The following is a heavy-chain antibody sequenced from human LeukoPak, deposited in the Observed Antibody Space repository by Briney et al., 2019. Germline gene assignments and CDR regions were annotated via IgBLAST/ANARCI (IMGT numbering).Heavy chain of an antibody. V-gene: IGHV1-8*01. CDR3: ARGPRPLRVVAATGPLGY. Sequence: ASVKLSCKASGYTFTSYDVYWVRQASGQGLEWMGWMNPNSGSTGYAQKFQGRVTMTRNTSISTAYMELSSLRSEDTAVYYCARGPRPLRVVAATGPLGYWGQGTLVTVSS. CDR2: MNPNSGST. D-gene: IGHD2-15*01. J-gene: IGHJ4*02. CDR1: GYTFTSYD.